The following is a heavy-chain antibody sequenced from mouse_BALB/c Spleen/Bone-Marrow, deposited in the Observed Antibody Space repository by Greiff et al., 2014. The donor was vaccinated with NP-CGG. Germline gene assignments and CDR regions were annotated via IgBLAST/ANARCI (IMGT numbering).Heavy chain of an antibody. V-gene: IGHV5-17*02. CDR3: ARDDYDYAMDY. J-gene: IGHJ4*01. CDR1: GFTFSSFG. Sequence: VQLKESGGGLVQPGGSRKLSCAASGFTFSSFGMHWVRQAPEKGLEWVAYISSGSSTIYYADTVKGRFTISRDNPKNTLFPQMTSLRSEDTAMYYCARDDYDYAMDYWGQGTSVTVSS. D-gene: IGHD2-4*01. CDR2: ISSGSSTI.